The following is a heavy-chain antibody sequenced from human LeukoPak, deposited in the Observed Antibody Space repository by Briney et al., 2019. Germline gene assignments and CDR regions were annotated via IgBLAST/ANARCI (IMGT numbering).Heavy chain of an antibody. CDR2: IYHGGRT. V-gene: IGHV4-38-2*02. J-gene: IGHJ5*02. CDR3: ARTIGYTNLANTRWFDP. CDR1: GFSISSGYY. Sequence: SETLSLTCTVSGFSISSGYYWGWIRQPPGKGLEWIGSIYHGGRTYSNPSLKSRVTISVDTSKNQFSLNLSSVTAADTAVYYCARTIGYTNLANTRWFDPWGQGTLVTVSS. D-gene: IGHD5-24*01.